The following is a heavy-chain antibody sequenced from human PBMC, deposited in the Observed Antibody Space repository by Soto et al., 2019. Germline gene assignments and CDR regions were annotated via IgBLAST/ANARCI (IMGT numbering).Heavy chain of an antibody. V-gene: IGHV4-39*01. D-gene: IGHD3-22*01. CDR3: ASPSYYDSSGHPYYFAY. Sequence: SETLSLTCTVSGGSISSSSYYWGWIRQPPGKGLEWIGSIYYSGSTYYNPSLKSRVTISVDTSKNQFSLKLSSVTAADTAVYYCASPSYYDSSGHPYYFAYWGQVTLVTVS. CDR1: GGSISSSSYY. CDR2: IYYSGST. J-gene: IGHJ4*02.